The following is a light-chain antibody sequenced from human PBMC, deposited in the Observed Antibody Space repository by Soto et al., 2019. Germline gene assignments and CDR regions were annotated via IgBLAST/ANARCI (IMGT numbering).Light chain of an antibody. J-gene: IGLJ2*01. CDR2: VVN. V-gene: IGLV2-23*02. CDR1: SSDIGSYNF. Sequence: QSALTQPASVSGSPGPAITISCTGTSSDIGSYNFVSWYQQYPGKAPKLMIYVVNKRPSGVSNRCSGSKSGNTASLTISGLQSEDEADYYCCSYAGDITWVFGGGTQLTVL. CDR3: CSYAGDITWV.